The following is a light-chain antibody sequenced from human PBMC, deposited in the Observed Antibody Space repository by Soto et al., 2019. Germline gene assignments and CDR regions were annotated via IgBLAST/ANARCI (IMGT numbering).Light chain of an antibody. V-gene: IGKV2-30*02. J-gene: IGKJ5*01. CDR3: MQGTHWPIT. CDR2: KVS. CDR1: QSLVHSDGIAY. Sequence: DVVMTQSPLSLPVTLGRPASIYCRSNQSLVHSDGIAYFSWFQQRPGRSPRRIIYKVSNRDSGVPARFSGSGSGTDCALKISRVEAEDVGVYYCMQGTHWPITLVQGTRLEIK.